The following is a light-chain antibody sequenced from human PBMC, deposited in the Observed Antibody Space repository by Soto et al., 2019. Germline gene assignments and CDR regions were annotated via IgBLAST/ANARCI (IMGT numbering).Light chain of an antibody. J-gene: IGKJ5*01. CDR1: QSVSSN. V-gene: IGKV3-15*01. CDR2: GAS. CDR3: EQYNNWPPIT. Sequence: EIVMTQSPATLYVSLVERATLSCRASQSVSSNLAWYQQKPGQAPRLLIYGASTRATGIPARFSGSGSGTEFTLTISSLQSEDFAVHYCEQYNNWPPITFGQGTRLEIK.